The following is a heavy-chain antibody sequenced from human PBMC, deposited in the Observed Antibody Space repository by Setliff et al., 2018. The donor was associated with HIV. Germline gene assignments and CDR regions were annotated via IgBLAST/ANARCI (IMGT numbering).Heavy chain of an antibody. CDR2: IIPIFDSV. D-gene: IGHD6-13*01. CDR1: GGTFSSCA. Sequence: ASVKVSCKASGGTFSSCAISWVRQAPGQGLAWMGRIIPIFDSVNYAQKFQGRVTMTRDTSTSTVYMELRSLRSDDTALYFCARGPPDSNWYLYLDCWGQGTLVTVSS. CDR3: ARGPPDSNWYLYLDC. V-gene: IGHV1-69*05. J-gene: IGHJ4*02.